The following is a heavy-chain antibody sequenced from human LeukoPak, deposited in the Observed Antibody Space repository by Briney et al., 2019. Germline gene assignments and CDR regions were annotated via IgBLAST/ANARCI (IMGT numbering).Heavy chain of an antibody. J-gene: IGHJ4*02. CDR3: VRDRGDSSGWIFFDY. CDR2: ISGYNGDT. V-gene: IGHV1-18*04. CDR1: GYTFTNFG. Sequence: GASVKVPCKAPGYTFTNFGFSWVRQAPGQGLEWMGWISGYNGDTDYAQKFQGRVTMTTDTSTSTAYMELRSLRSDDTAVYYCVRDRGDSSGWIFFDYWGQGTLVTVSS. D-gene: IGHD6-19*01.